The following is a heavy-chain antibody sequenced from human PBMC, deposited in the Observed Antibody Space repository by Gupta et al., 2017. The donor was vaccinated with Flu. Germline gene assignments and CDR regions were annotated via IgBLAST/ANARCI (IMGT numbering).Heavy chain of an antibody. CDR1: GYTFTSYD. CDR2: MNPNSGNT. D-gene: IGHD6-13*01. CDR3: ARVEYSSSWPYYYYYMDV. J-gene: IGHJ6*03. Sequence: QVQLVQSGAEVKKPGASVKVSCKASGYTFTSYDINWVRQATGQGLEWMGWMNPNSGNTGYAQKFQGRVTMTRNTSISTAYMELSSLRSEDTAVYYCARVEYSSSWPYYYYYMDVWGKGTTVTVSS. V-gene: IGHV1-8*01.